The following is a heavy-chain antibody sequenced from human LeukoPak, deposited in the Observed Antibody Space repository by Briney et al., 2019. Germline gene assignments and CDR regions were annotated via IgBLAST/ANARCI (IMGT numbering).Heavy chain of an antibody. CDR2: INHSGST. CDR1: GGSFSGYY. CDR3: AGGRTIFGVVISRGFLGPVPV. D-gene: IGHD3-3*01. J-gene: IGHJ6*02. V-gene: IGHV4-34*01. Sequence: SETLSLTCAVYGGSFSGYYWSWIRQPPGKGLEWIGEINHSGSTNYNPSLKSRVTISVDTSKNQFSLKLSSVTAADTAVYYCAGGRTIFGVVISRGFLGPVPVWGQGTTVTVSS.